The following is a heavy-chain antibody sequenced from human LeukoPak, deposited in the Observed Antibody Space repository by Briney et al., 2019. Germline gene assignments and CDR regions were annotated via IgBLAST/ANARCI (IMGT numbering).Heavy chain of an antibody. D-gene: IGHD3-10*01. J-gene: IGHJ5*02. CDR2: INPNGGGT. Sequence: ASVKVSCKASGYTFTGYYMHWVRQAPGQGLEWMGWINPNGGGTNYAQKFQGRVTMTRDTSISTAYMELSRLRSDDTAVYYCARDETDYYGSGNNWFDPWGQGTLVTVSS. CDR1: GYTFTGYY. CDR3: ARDETDYYGSGNNWFDP. V-gene: IGHV1-2*02.